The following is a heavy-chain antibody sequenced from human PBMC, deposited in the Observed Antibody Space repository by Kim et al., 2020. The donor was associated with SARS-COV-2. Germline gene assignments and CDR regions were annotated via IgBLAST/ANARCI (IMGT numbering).Heavy chain of an antibody. J-gene: IGHJ4*02. V-gene: IGHV4-39*07. D-gene: IGHD1-26*01. CDR3: ASWAKVGAIDY. CDR2: T. Sequence: THANPSLNSRVTSSVDTSKNQFSLKLGSVTAADTAVYYCASWAKVGAIDYWGQGTLVTVSS.